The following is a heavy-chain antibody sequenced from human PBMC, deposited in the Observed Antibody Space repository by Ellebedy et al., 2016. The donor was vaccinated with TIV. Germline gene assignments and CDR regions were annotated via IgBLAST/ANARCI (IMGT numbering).Heavy chain of an antibody. CDR3: ASDTLRGIWES. Sequence: MPSETLSLTCTVSGGSITSHYWSWIRQSAGKGLEWIGRIYSDGTPNYNPSLESRVTISVDTSRSQFSLRLTSVTAADTAVYYCASDTLRGIWESWGQGTLVTVSS. V-gene: IGHV4-4*07. J-gene: IGHJ5*02. CDR2: IYSDGTP. CDR1: GGSITSHY. D-gene: IGHD3-3*01.